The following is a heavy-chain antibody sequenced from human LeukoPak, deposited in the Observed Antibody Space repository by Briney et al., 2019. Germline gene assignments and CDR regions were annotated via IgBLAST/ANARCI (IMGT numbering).Heavy chain of an antibody. CDR1: GFAFGDYA. CDR2: IRSKAYGGTT. V-gene: IGHV3-49*04. J-gene: IGHJ4*02. CDR3: ARFVPYFDY. Sequence: GGSLRLSCTASGFAFGDYAVSWVRQAPGKGLEWAGFIRSKAYGGTTEYAASVKGRFTISRDDSKSIAYLQLNSLKTEDTTVYCCARFVPYFDYWGQGTLVTVSS. D-gene: IGHD3-10*01.